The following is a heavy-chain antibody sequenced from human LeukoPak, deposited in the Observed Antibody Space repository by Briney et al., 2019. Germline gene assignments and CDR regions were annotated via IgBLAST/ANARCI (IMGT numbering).Heavy chain of an antibody. J-gene: IGHJ3*02. D-gene: IGHD2-21*02. CDR2: IYYSGST. CDR3: ARDGASYCGGDCYGAFDI. V-gene: IGHV4-30-4*01. Sequence: SQTLSLTCTVSGGSISRGDYYWSWIRQPPGKGLEWIGYIYYSGSTYYNPSLKSRVTISVDTSKNQFSLKLSSVTAADTAVYYCARDGASYCGGDCYGAFDIWGQGTMVTVSS. CDR1: GGSISRGDYY.